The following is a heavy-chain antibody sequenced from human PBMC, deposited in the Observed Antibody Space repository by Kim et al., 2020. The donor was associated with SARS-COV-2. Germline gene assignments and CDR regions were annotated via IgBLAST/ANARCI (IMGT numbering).Heavy chain of an antibody. D-gene: IGHD3-10*01. V-gene: IGHV4-61*01. CDR3: ARDVASGGWFDP. J-gene: IGHJ5*02. CDR2: IYYNGIT. Sequence: SETLSLTCSVSGGSVNSATYYWSWIRQPPGKELQWIGYIYYNGITNYNPSLRSRLTMSIDTSKNQFSLKLTSVTAADTAVYYCARDVASGGWFDPWGQGT. CDR1: GGSVNSATYY.